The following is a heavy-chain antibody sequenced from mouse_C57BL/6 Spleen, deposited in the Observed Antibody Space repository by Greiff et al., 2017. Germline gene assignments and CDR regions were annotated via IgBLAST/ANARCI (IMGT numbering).Heavy chain of an antibody. J-gene: IGHJ2*01. Sequence: QVQLQQPGAELVKPGASVKLSCKASGYTFTSYWMQWVKQRPGQGLEWIGEIDPSDSYTNYNQKFKGKATLTVDTSSSTAYMQLSSLTSEDSAVYYCARGFYCDSSLSFDYWGQGTTLTVSS. D-gene: IGHD1-1*01. CDR3: ARGFYCDSSLSFDY. CDR2: IDPSDSYT. CDR1: GYTFTSYW. V-gene: IGHV1-50*01.